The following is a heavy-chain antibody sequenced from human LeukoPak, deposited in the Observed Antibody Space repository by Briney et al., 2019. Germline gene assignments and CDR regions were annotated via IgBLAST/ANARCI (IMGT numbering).Heavy chain of an antibody. CDR1: GGSVSSGSNY. CDR2: IYNSGST. V-gene: IGHV4-61*01. J-gene: IGHJ4*02. CDR3: ARAETLYYFDY. Sequence: SETLSLTCTVSGGSVSSGSNYWRWIRQPPGKGLEWIGYIYNSGSTSYNPSLKSRVTISVDTSKNQFSLKLSSVTAADTAVYYCARAETLYYFDYWGQGTLVTVSS. D-gene: IGHD5-24*01.